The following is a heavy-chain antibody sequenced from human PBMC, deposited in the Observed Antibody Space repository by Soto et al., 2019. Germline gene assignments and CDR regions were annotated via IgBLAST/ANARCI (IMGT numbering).Heavy chain of an antibody. Sequence: GGSLRLSCAASGFTFSSYSMNWVRQAPGKGLEWVSSISSSSSYIYYADSVKGRFTISRDNAKNSLYLQMNSLRAEDTAVYYCAREGQWELTLFDYWGQGTLVTVSS. J-gene: IGHJ4*02. D-gene: IGHD1-26*01. CDR1: GFTFSSYS. CDR3: AREGQWELTLFDY. CDR2: ISSSSSYI. V-gene: IGHV3-21*01.